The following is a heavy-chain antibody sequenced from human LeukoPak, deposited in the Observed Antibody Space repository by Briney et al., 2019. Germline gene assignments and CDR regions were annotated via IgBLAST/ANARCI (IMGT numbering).Heavy chain of an antibody. Sequence: ASVKVSCKASGYTFTNYAVHWVRQAPGQRLEWMGWINAGNGKTNYSQRFQGRVALTRDTSASTAYMGLSSLRSEDTAVYYCARVGGITGMRPWGQGTLVTVSS. CDR1: GYTFTNYA. D-gene: IGHD1-20*01. CDR3: ARVGGITGMRP. CDR2: INAGNGKT. J-gene: IGHJ5*02. V-gene: IGHV1-3*01.